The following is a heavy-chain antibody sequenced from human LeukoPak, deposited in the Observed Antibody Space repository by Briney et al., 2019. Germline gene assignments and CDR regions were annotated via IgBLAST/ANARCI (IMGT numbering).Heavy chain of an antibody. CDR2: IHHSGNA. CDR3: TRVRQGSQSDY. Sequence: SETLSLTCTVSGDSISSGNYHWARIRQPPGKGLECIGSIHHSGNAYYNSSLESRVTISVDMSKNQFSLQLRSVTAADTAVYYCTRVRQGSQSDYWGQGTLVTVSS. CDR1: GDSISSGNYH. J-gene: IGHJ4*02. V-gene: IGHV4-39*07.